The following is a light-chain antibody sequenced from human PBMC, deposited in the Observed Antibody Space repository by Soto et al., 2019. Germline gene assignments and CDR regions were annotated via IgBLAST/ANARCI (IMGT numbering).Light chain of an antibody. V-gene: IGLV2-8*01. J-gene: IGLJ3*02. CDR2: EVN. CDR3: SSYADSSNLV. CDR1: SSDVGGHNS. Sequence: QPVLTQPPSASGSPGQSVTISCTGTSSDVGGHNSVSWYQQHPGKAPKLMIYEVNKRPSGVPDRFSGSKSGNTASLTVSGLQAEDEADYYCSSYADSSNLVFGGGTKLTVL.